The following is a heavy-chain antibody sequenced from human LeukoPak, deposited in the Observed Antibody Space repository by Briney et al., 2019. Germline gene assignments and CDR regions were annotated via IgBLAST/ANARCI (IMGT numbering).Heavy chain of an antibody. J-gene: IGHJ3*02. CDR2: IRYDGSNK. D-gene: IGHD6-19*01. CDR1: GFTFSSYG. V-gene: IGHV3-30*02. Sequence: TGGSLRLSCAASGFTFSSYGMHWVRQAPGKGLEWVAFIRYDGSNKYYADSVKGRFTISRDNSKNTLYLQMNSLRAEDTAVYYCLAGDALDIWGQGTMVTVPS. CDR3: LAGDALDI.